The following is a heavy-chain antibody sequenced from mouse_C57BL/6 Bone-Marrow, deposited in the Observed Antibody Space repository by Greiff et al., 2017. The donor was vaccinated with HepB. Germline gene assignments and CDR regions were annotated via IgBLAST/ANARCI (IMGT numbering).Heavy chain of an antibody. CDR2: ISDGGSYT. D-gene: IGHD2-5*01. CDR1: GFTFSSYA. J-gene: IGHJ1*03. CDR3: ARGGPTIVTTWYFDV. Sequence: DVMLVESGGGLVKPGGSLKLSCAASGFTFSSYAMSWVRQTPETRLEWVATISDGGSYTYYPDNVKGRFTISRDTAKNNLDLQMSHLKSEDTAMYYCARGGPTIVTTWYFDVGGTGTTVTVSS. V-gene: IGHV5-4*03.